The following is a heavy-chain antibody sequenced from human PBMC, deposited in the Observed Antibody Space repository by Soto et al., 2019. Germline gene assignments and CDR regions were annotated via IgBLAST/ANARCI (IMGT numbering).Heavy chain of an antibody. Sequence: QVQLVQSGAEVKKPGASVKVSCKASGYTFTSYGVSWVRQAPGLGLEWMGWISAYNGNTNYAQKLQGRVTMTTDTSTSTAYMELSSLRSHDIAVYYCARYSGSYRGYYYGMDVWGQGTTVTVSS. D-gene: IGHD1-26*01. J-gene: IGHJ6*02. V-gene: IGHV1-18*03. CDR3: ARYSGSYRGYYYGMDV. CDR2: ISAYNGNT. CDR1: GYTFTSYG.